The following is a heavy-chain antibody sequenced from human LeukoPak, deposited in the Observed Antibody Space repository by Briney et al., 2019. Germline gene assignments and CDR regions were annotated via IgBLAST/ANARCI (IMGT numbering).Heavy chain of an antibody. Sequence: GGSLRLSCAASGFTFSSYGMSWVRQAPGKGLEWVSAIGGSGGSTYYADSVKGRFTISRDNAKNSLYLQMNSLRAEDTAVYYCARWGGGTGTADYWGQGTLVTVTS. CDR2: IGGSGGST. CDR3: ARWGGGTGTADY. CDR1: GFTFSSYG. J-gene: IGHJ4*02. V-gene: IGHV3-23*01. D-gene: IGHD7-27*01.